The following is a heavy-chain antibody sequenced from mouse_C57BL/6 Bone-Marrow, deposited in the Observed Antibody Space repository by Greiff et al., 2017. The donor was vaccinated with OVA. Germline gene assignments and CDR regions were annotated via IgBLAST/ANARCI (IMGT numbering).Heavy chain of an antibody. D-gene: IGHD3-2*02. J-gene: IGHJ2*01. V-gene: IGHV1-53*01. CDR3: AAEGSSGQGDY. Sequence: VQLQQPGTELVKPGASVKLSCKASGYTFTSYWMHWVKQRPGQGLEWIGNINPSNGGTNYNEKFKSKATLPVDKSSSTAYMQLSSLTSEDSAVYYWAAEGSSGQGDYWGQGTTLTGSS. CDR2: INPSNGGT. CDR1: GYTFTSYW.